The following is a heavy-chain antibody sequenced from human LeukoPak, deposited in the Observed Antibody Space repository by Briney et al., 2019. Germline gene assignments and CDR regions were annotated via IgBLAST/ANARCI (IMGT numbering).Heavy chain of an antibody. CDR3: ARARESMATAGSYFDY. V-gene: IGHV4-30-2*01. J-gene: IGHJ4*02. CDR2: IYHTGKT. CDR1: RGSVSSGDYS. D-gene: IGHD6-13*01. Sequence: SETLSLTCAVSRGSVSSGDYSWSWIRQPPGNGLEWIGYIYHTGKTNYNPSLKSRVTIAVARSKNQFSLRLSSVTAADTAVYYCARARESMATAGSYFDYWGQGTLVTVSS.